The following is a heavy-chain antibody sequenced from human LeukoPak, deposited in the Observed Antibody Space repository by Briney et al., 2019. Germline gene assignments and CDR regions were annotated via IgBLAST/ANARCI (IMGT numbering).Heavy chain of an antibody. J-gene: IGHJ4*02. Sequence: GGSLRLSCAASGFFFSNSNMNWVRQAPGQGLEWVSFIRGSDGTVYYAESVKGRFTISRDNAKSSLYLQMTSLRVEDTAVYYCVREGGDWEFDYWGQGTLVTVSS. CDR2: IRGSDGTV. V-gene: IGHV3-48*04. CDR1: GFFFSNSN. D-gene: IGHD1-26*01. CDR3: VREGGDWEFDY.